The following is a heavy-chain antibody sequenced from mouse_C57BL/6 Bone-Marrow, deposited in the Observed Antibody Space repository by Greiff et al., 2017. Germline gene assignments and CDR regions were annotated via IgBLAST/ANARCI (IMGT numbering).Heavy chain of an antibody. CDR2: INPNNGGT. CDR1: GYTFTDYY. Sequence: EVQLQQSGPELVKPGASVTISCKASGYTFTDYYMNWVKQSHGKSLEWIGDINPNNGGTSYNQKFKGKATLTVDKSSSTAYMELRSLTSEDSAVYYCASGVAWFAYWGQGTLVTVSA. CDR3: ASGVAWFAY. V-gene: IGHV1-26*01. J-gene: IGHJ3*01.